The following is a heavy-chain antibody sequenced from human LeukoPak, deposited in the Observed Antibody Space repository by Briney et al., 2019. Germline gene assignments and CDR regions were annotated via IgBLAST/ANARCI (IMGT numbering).Heavy chain of an antibody. CDR1: GFTVSNNY. D-gene: IGHD2-2*01. V-gene: IGHV3-66*01. CDR2: IYSGGST. CDR3: SRGRRCIGSTCYGL. Sequence: GGSLTLSCAASGFTVSNNYMRWVRQAPGKGLEWVSLIYSGGSTYYADSVKGRFIISRDNSKNTLYRQMNSLRAEDTAVYYCSRGRRCIGSTCYGLWGQGTRVTVSS. J-gene: IGHJ4*02.